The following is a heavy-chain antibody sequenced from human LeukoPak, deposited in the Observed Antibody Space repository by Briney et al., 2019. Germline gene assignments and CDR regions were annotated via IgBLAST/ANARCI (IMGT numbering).Heavy chain of an antibody. CDR1: GGSISSGDYY. V-gene: IGHV4-30-4*08. Sequence: PSETLSLTCTVSGGSISSGDYYWSWIRQPPGKGLEWIGYIYYSGSTYYNPSLKSRVTISVDTSKNQFSLKLSSVTAADTAVYYCARATPNWEPFFDYWGQGTLVTVSS. CDR2: IYYSGST. J-gene: IGHJ4*02. D-gene: IGHD1-1*01. CDR3: ARATPNWEPFFDY.